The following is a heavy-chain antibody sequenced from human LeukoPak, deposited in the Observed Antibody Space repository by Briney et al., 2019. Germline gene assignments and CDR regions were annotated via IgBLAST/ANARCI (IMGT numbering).Heavy chain of an antibody. CDR1: GYTFTTCY. J-gene: IGHJ3*02. Sequence: ASVKVSCKSSGYTFTTCYIHWVRQSPGQGLEWMGVINPSGGSTNSAQKFQGRVTMTRDTSTSTVYMDVSGLRSEDTAVYYCARAVDATLAAFDIWGQGTMVTVSS. CDR3: ARAVDATLAAFDI. V-gene: IGHV1-46*01. D-gene: IGHD5-18*01. CDR2: INPSGGST.